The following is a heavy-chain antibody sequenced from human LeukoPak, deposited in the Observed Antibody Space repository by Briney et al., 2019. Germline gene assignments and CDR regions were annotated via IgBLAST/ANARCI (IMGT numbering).Heavy chain of an antibody. CDR1: GGSISSGDYY. D-gene: IGHD3-22*01. J-gene: IGHJ4*02. Sequence: SQTLSLTCTVSGGSISSGDYYWSWIRQPPGKGLEWIGYIYYSGSTYYNPSLKSRVTISVDTSKNQFSLKLSSVTAADTAVYYCARGGNGSSGYYCARYWGQGTLVTVSS. CDR2: IYYSGST. CDR3: ARGGNGSSGYYCARY. V-gene: IGHV4-30-4*01.